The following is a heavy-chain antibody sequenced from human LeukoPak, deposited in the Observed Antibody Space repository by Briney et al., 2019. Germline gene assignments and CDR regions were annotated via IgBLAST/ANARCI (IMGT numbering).Heavy chain of an antibody. V-gene: IGHV3-48*03. Sequence: GGSLRLSCAASGFTFSSYEMNWVRQAPGNGLEWVSYISSSGSTIYYADSVKGRFTISRDNAKNSLYLQMNSLRAEDTAVYYCARDLVVPAARGYMDVWGKGTTVTVSS. D-gene: IGHD2-2*01. J-gene: IGHJ6*03. CDR2: ISSSGSTI. CDR1: GFTFSSYE. CDR3: ARDLVVPAARGYMDV.